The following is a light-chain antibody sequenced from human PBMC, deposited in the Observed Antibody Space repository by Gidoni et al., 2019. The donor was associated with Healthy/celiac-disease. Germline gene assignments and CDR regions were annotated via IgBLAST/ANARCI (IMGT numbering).Light chain of an antibody. Sequence: IQRTKSPSSLSASAVDRVTITCQASQDISNYLNWYQQKPGQAPKLLIYYASTLETGVPSRFSGSGSGTDFTFTISSLEPEDIAAYYCQQYDSLPYTFGQGTQLEIK. CDR3: QQYDSLPYT. CDR2: YAS. J-gene: IGKJ2*01. V-gene: IGKV1-33*01. CDR1: QDISNY.